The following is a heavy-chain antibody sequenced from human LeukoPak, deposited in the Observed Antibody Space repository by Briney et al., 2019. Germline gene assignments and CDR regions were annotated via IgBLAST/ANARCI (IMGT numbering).Heavy chain of an antibody. Sequence: GGSLRLSCAASGFTFSSYSMSWVRQAPGKGLEWVSSIRSSSSYIYNADSVKGRFTISRDNAKNTLYLQMNSLRAEDTAVYYCSREQHGGRYFDYWGQGTLVTVSS. D-gene: IGHD3-16*01. CDR1: GFTFSSYS. J-gene: IGHJ4*02. CDR3: SREQHGGRYFDY. CDR2: IRSSSSYI. V-gene: IGHV3-21*01.